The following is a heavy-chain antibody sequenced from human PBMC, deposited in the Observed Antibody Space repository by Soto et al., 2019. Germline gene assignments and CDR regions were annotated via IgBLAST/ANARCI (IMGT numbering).Heavy chain of an antibody. D-gene: IGHD3-22*01. CDR1: GGSVNTAPYH. CDR3: ARDHHSYYDTSGYYPCFDF. Sequence: PSETLSLTCTVSGGSVNTAPYHWSWIRQSPRNGLEWIGNIYYTGSTNYNPSFESRVAISLDTSNNQFSLRLTSLTAADTAVYFCARDHHSYYDTSGYYPCFDFWGQGTLVTVSS. V-gene: IGHV4-61*01. CDR2: IYYTGST. J-gene: IGHJ4*02.